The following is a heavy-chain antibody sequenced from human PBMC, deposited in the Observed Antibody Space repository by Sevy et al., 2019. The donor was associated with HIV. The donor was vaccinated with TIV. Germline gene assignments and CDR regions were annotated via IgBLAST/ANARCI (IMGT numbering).Heavy chain of an antibody. J-gene: IGHJ4*02. CDR2: IIPIFGTA. Sequence: ASVKVSCKASGGTFSSYAISWVRQAPGQGLEWMGGIIPIFGTANYAQKFQGRVTITADESTSTAYMELGSLRSEDTAVYYCARSPYDSSGYYHYFDYWGQGTLVTVSS. D-gene: IGHD3-22*01. V-gene: IGHV1-69*13. CDR3: ARSPYDSSGYYHYFDY. CDR1: GGTFSSYA.